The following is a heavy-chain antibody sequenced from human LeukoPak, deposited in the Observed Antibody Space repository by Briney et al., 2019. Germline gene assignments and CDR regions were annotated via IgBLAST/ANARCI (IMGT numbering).Heavy chain of an antibody. V-gene: IGHV1-2*02. CDR2: INPNSGGT. Sequence: ASVKVSCKASGYTFTGYYMHWVRQAPGQGLEWMGWINPNSGGTNYAQKFQGRVTMTRGTSISTAYVELSRLRSDDTAVYYCARTEVGALYYMDVWGKGTTVTVSS. D-gene: IGHD1-26*01. CDR1: GYTFTGYY. J-gene: IGHJ6*03. CDR3: ARTEVGALYYMDV.